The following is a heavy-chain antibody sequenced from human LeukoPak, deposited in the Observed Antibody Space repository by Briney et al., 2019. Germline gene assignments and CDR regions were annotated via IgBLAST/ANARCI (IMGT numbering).Heavy chain of an antibody. D-gene: IGHD6-13*01. V-gene: IGHV3-15*01. CDR3: TTTDSSSWYPDY. J-gene: IGHJ4*02. CDR1: GFTFSNAW. CDR2: IKSKTDGGTT. Sequence: GGSLRLSCAASGFTFSNAWMSWVRQAPGKGLEWVGRIKSKTDGGTTDYAAPVKGRFTISRADSKNTLYLQMNSLKTEDTAVYYCTTTDSSSWYPDYWGQGTLVTVSS.